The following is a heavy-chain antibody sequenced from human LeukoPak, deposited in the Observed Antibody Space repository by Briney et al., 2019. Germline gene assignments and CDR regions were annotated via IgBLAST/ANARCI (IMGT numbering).Heavy chain of an antibody. CDR1: GYSLTSYW. CDR2: IYPGDSDT. CDR3: ARGYCSGGSCLDAFDI. V-gene: IGHV5-51*01. Sequence: GESLKISCKGSGYSLTSYWIGWVRQMPGKGLEWMGIIYPGDSDTRYSPSFQGQVTISADKSISTAYLQWSSLKASDTAMYYCARGYCSGGSCLDAFDIWGQGTMVTVSS. J-gene: IGHJ3*02. D-gene: IGHD2-15*01.